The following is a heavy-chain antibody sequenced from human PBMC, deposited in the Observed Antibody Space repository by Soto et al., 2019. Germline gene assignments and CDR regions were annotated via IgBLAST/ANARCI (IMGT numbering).Heavy chain of an antibody. D-gene: IGHD5-18*01. CDR1: GFTFSSYG. V-gene: IGHV3-33*01. J-gene: IGHJ4*02. CDR3: ARHGYNYGGGYFDY. Sequence: GGSLRLSCAASGFTFSSYGMHWVRQAPGKGLEWVAVIWYDGSNKYYADSVKGRFTISRDNSKNTLYLQMNSLRAEDTAVYYCARHGYNYGGGYFDYWGQGTLVTVSS. CDR2: IWYDGSNK.